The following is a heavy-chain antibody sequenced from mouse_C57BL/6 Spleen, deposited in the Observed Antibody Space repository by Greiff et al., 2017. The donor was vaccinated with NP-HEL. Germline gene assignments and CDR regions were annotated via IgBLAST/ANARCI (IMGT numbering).Heavy chain of an antibody. J-gene: IGHJ1*03. CDR3: ARFGKDYYGSSGYFDV. CDR1: GYTFTDYN. V-gene: IGHV1-18*01. CDR2: INPNNGGT. Sequence: EVQLQQSGPELVKPGASVKIPCKASGYTFTDYNMDWVKQSHGKSLEWIGDINPNNGGTIYNQKFKGKATLTVDKSSSTAYMELRSLTSEDTAVYYCARFGKDYYGSSGYFDVWGTGTRVTVSS. D-gene: IGHD1-1*01.